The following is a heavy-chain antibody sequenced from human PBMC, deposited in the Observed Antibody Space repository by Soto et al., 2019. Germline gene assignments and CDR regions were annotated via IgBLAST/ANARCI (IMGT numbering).Heavy chain of an antibody. D-gene: IGHD3-3*01. Sequence: GGSLRLSCAASGFTFSNAWMSWVRQAPGKGLEWVGRIKSKTDGGTTDYAAPVKGGFTISRDDSKNTLYLQMNSLKTEDTAVYYCTTASYDFVDYYYGMDVWGQGTTVTVSS. CDR1: GFTFSNAW. CDR2: IKSKTDGGTT. V-gene: IGHV3-15*01. CDR3: TTASYDFVDYYYGMDV. J-gene: IGHJ6*02.